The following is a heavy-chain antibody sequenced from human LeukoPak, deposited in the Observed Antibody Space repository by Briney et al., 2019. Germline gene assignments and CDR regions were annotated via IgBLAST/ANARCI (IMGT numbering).Heavy chain of an antibody. CDR3: ARTQAVGYCSSTSCPYFDY. CDR1: GYTFTSNA. Sequence: GASVTVSCKASGYTFTSNAMHWVRQAPGQRLEWMGWINAGNGNTKYSQKFQGRVTITRDTSASTAYMELSSLRSEDTAVYYCARTQAVGYCSSTSCPYFDYWGQGTLVTVSS. J-gene: IGHJ4*02. CDR2: INAGNGNT. V-gene: IGHV1-3*01. D-gene: IGHD2-2*01.